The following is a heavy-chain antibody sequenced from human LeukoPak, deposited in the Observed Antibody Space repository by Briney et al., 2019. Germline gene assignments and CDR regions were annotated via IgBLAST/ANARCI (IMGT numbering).Heavy chain of an antibody. Sequence: PGGSLRLSCAASGFTFSSYAMSWVRQAPGKGLEWVSAISGSGGSTYYADSVKGRFTISRDNSKNTLYLQINSLRAEDTAVYYCAKDVYGYCSGGSCYSGPQNFDYWGQGTLVTVSS. CDR2: ISGSGGST. CDR3: AKDVYGYCSGGSCYSGPQNFDY. D-gene: IGHD2-15*01. J-gene: IGHJ4*02. CDR1: GFTFSSYA. V-gene: IGHV3-23*01.